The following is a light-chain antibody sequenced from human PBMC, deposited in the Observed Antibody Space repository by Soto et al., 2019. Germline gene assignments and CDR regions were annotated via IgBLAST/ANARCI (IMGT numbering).Light chain of an antibody. J-gene: IGKJ4*01. CDR1: QSVSSNY. Sequence: EIVLTQSPGTLSLSPGERATLSCRASQSVSSNYLAWYQQKPGQAPRLLIYGASSRDTGIPDRFSGSGSGTDFTLTISRLEPEDFVVYYCQQYGSSPPLTFGGGTKVEIK. V-gene: IGKV3-20*01. CDR3: QQYGSSPPLT. CDR2: GAS.